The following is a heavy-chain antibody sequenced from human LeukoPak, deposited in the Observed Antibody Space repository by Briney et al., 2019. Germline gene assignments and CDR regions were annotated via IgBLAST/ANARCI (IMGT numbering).Heavy chain of an antibody. J-gene: IGHJ3*02. CDR3: ARQGMDGYNFWPFDI. CDR1: GYSFTSYW. CDR2: IYPGDSCT. Sequence: GESLKISCKGSGYSFTSYWIGWVRQMPGKGLELMGIIYPGDSCTRYRPSFQGQVTISADKSISTAYLQWSSMKASDTAMYYCARQGMDGYNFWPFDIWGQGPMVTVSS. D-gene: IGHD5-24*01. V-gene: IGHV5-51*01.